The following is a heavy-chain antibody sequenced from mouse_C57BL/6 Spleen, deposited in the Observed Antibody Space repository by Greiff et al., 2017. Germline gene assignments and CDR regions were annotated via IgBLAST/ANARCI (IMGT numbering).Heavy chain of an antibody. V-gene: IGHV1-52*01. J-gene: IGHJ4*01. D-gene: IGHD2-4*01. CDR1: GYTFTSYW. Sequence: QVQLQQPGAELVRPGSSVQLSCKASGYTFTSYWMHWVKQRPIKGLEWIGNIDPSYSETHYNQKFKDKATLTVDKSSSTAYMQLSSLTSEDSAVYYCARIGLRREVYAMDYWGQGTLVTVSS. CDR2: IDPSYSET. CDR3: ARIGLRREVYAMDY.